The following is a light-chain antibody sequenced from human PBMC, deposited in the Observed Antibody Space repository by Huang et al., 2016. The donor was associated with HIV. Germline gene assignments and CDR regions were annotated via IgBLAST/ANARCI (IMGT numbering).Light chain of an antibody. CDR3: QQRGAWPLT. J-gene: IGKJ4*01. CDR1: QNINNY. Sequence: DIVLTQSPATLSLSPGQRATLSCRASQNINNYLVWYHQKPGQAPRLLIDDSFNRATGIPARFSGSGSGTDFTLTINTLEPEDFAVYYCQQRGAWPLTFGGGTKVEIK. V-gene: IGKV3-11*01. CDR2: DSF.